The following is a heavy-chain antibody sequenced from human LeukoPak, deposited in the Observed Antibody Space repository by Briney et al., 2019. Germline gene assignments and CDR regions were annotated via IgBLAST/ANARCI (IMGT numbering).Heavy chain of an antibody. CDR3: ARGPSVAAHLDY. CDR1: GGSISSYY. CDR2: IYYSGYT. Sequence: SETLSLTCTVSGGSISSYYWSWIRQPPGKGLEWIAYIYYSGYTNYNPSLKSRVTISVHTSNNQFSLELSSVTAADTAVYYCARGPSVAAHLDYWGQGTLVTVSS. V-gene: IGHV4-59*12. D-gene: IGHD5-12*01. J-gene: IGHJ4*02.